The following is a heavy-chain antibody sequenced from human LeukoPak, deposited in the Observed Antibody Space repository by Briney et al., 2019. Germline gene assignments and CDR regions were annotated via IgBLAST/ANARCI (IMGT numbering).Heavy chain of an antibody. CDR2: INPSGGST. Sequence: ASVKVSCKASGYTFTSYYMHWVRQAPGQGLEWMGIINPSGGSTSYAQKFQGRVTMTRDMSTSTVYMELSSLRSEDTAVYYCARDLVNQNYYDSSKGDAFEIWGQGTMVTVSS. V-gene: IGHV1-46*01. CDR3: ARDLVNQNYYDSSKGDAFEI. CDR1: GYTFTSYY. D-gene: IGHD3-22*01. J-gene: IGHJ3*02.